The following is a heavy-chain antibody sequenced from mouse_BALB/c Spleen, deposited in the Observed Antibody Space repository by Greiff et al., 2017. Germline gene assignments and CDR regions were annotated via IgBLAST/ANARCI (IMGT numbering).Heavy chain of an antibody. V-gene: IGHV5-4*02. CDR2: ISDGGSYT. CDR3: ARGGEYYFDY. J-gene: IGHJ2*01. Sequence: EVQLVESGGGLVNPGGSLKLSCAASGFTFSDYYMYWVRQTPEKRLEWVATISDGGSYTYYPDSVKGRFTISRDNAKNNLYLQMSSLKSEDTAMYYCARGGEYYFDYWGQGTTLTVSS. CDR1: GFTFSDYY.